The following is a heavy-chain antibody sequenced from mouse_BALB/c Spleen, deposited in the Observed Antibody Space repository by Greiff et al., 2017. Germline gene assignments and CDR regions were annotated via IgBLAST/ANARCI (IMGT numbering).Heavy chain of an antibody. D-gene: IGHD1-1*02. CDR3: ARGGWEDY. CDR2: IYPGDGDT. Sequence: VQLQESGAELARPGASVKLSCKASGYTFTSYWMQWVKQRPGQGLEWIGAIYPGDGDTRYTQKFKGKATLTADKSSSTAYMQLSSLASEDSAVYYCARGGWEDYWGQGTTLTVSS. V-gene: IGHV1-87*01. CDR1: GYTFTSYW. J-gene: IGHJ2*01.